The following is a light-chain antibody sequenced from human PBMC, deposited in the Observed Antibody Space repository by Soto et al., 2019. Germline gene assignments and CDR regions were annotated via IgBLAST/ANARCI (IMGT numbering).Light chain of an antibody. CDR2: EVS. J-gene: IGLJ1*01. CDR3: SSYAGSTNL. CDR1: SSDVGGYNY. V-gene: IGLV2-8*01. Sequence: ALTQPASVSGSPGQSVTISCTGTSSDVGGYNYVSWYQQHPGKAPKLMIYEVSKRPSGVPDRFSGSKSGNTASLTVSGLQAEDEADYYCSSYAGSTNLFGTGTKVTVL.